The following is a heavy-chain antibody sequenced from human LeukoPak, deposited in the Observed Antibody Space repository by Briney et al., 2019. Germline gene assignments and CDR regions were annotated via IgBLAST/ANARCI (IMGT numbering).Heavy chain of an antibody. Sequence: SVKASCKASGGTFSSYTISWVRQAPGQGLEWMGRIIPILGIANYAQKFQGRVTITADKSTSTAYMELSSLRSEATAVYYCARESRLTGAMNWFDPGGQGTLVTVAS. CDR2: IIPILGIA. V-gene: IGHV1-69*04. D-gene: IGHD3-16*01. J-gene: IGHJ5*02. CDR1: GGTFSSYT. CDR3: ARESRLTGAMNWFDP.